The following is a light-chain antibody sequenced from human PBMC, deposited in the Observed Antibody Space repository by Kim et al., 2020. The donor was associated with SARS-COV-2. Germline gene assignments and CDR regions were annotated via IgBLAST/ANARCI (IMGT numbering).Light chain of an antibody. V-gene: IGLV1-40*01. CDR3: QSYDTSLRGSYV. Sequence: VTISSPGSSSNIGTGFDVHWYQQLPAAAPQLLISGNNIRPSGVPDRFSGAKSGTSASLAITGLQAEDEADYYCQSYDTSLRGSYVFGTGTKVTVL. CDR1: SSNIGTGFD. J-gene: IGLJ1*01. CDR2: GNN.